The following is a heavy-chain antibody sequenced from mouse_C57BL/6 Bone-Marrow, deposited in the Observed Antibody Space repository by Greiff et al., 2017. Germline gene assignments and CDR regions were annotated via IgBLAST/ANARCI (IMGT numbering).Heavy chain of an antibody. CDR1: GYSFTSGYY. Sequence: EVQLQESGPGLVKPSQSLSLTCSVTGYSFTSGYYWNWIRQFPGNKLEWMGYISYDGSNNYNQSIKNRNSLTRDTSKNQFFLKLNSVTTEDTATYYCARSITTVGYFDYWGQGTTLTVSS. CDR2: ISYDGSN. J-gene: IGHJ2*01. CDR3: ARSITTVGYFDY. V-gene: IGHV3-6*01. D-gene: IGHD1-1*01.